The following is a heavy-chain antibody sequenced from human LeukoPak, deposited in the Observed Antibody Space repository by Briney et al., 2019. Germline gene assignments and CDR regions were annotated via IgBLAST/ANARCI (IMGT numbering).Heavy chain of an antibody. Sequence: GGSLRLSCAASGFPFSSYSMNWVRQAPGKGLEWVSAISGSGGSTYYADSVKGRFTISRDNSKNTLYLQMNSLRAEDTAVYYCAKGFGQWLSIDYWGQGTLVTVSS. D-gene: IGHD6-19*01. V-gene: IGHV3-23*01. CDR2: ISGSGGST. CDR3: AKGFGQWLSIDY. J-gene: IGHJ4*02. CDR1: GFPFSSYS.